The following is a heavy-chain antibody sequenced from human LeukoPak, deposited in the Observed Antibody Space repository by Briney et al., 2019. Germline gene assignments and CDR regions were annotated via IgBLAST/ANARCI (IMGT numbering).Heavy chain of an antibody. CDR1: GGSFSGYY. CDR3: ARVIRYYDSSGYYYFDY. V-gene: IGHV4-34*01. CDR2: INHSGST. Sequence: SETLSLTCAVYGGSFSGYYWSWIRQPPGKGLEWIGEINHSGSTNYNPSLKSRVTISVDTSKNQFSLKLSSVTAADTAVYYCARVIRYYDSSGYYYFDYWGQGTLVTVSS. J-gene: IGHJ4*02. D-gene: IGHD3-22*01.